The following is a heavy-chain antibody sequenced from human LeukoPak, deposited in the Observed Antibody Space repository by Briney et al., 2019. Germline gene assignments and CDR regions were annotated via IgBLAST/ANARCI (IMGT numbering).Heavy chain of an antibody. CDR3: ARDPSSSGYDSGVDY. V-gene: IGHV1-2*02. D-gene: IGHD5-12*01. CDR1: GYTFTGYY. Sequence: ASVKVSCKASGYTFTGYYMHWVRQAPGQGLEWMGWINPNSGGTNYAQKFQGRVTMTRDTSISTAYMELSRLRSDGTAVYYCARDPSSSGYDSGVDYWGQGTLVTVSS. CDR2: INPNSGGT. J-gene: IGHJ4*02.